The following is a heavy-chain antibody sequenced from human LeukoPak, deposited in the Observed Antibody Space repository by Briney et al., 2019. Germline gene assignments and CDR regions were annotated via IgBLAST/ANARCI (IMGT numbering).Heavy chain of an antibody. CDR1: GFTFSSYA. V-gene: IGHV3-21*01. J-gene: IGHJ4*01. Sequence: GGSLRLSCAASGFTFSSYAMSWVRQAPGKGLEWVSSISSSSSYIYYADSVKGRFTISRDNAKNSLYLQMNSLRDGDMAVYHCATLSTATSCYNYWGHGTQVTVSS. CDR3: ATLSTATSCYNY. CDR2: ISSSSSYI. D-gene: IGHD2-2*02.